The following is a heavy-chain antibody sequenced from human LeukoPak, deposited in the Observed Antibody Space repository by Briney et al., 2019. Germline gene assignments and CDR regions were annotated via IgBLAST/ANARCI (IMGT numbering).Heavy chain of an antibody. D-gene: IGHD3-22*01. Sequence: SETLSLTCTVSGGSFSSSDYYWGWIRQPPGKGLEWIGSIYYSGSSYYNPSLKSRVTISVDTSKNQFSLKLNSVTVADTAVYHCARYSSAYYYDFDYWGQGTLVTVSS. CDR1: GGSFSSSDYY. J-gene: IGHJ4*02. CDR3: ARYSSAYYYDFDY. V-gene: IGHV4-39*01. CDR2: IYYSGSS.